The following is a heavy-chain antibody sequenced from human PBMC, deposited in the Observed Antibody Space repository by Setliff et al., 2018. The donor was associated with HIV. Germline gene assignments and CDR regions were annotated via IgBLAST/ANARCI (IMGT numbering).Heavy chain of an antibody. CDR2: IIPMFGSA. D-gene: IGHD3-16*02. V-gene: IGHV1-69*13. J-gene: IGHJ4*02. CDR1: GGRFSSYA. Sequence: ASVKVSCKASGGRFSSYAMSWVRQAPGQGLEWMGGIIPMFGSANYAQKFQGRVTITADGSTRTVYMELRSLRSEDTAVYYCARAYYDSVWGSHRYRFYYFDYWGQGSLVTVSS. CDR3: ARAYYDSVWGSHRYRFYYFDY.